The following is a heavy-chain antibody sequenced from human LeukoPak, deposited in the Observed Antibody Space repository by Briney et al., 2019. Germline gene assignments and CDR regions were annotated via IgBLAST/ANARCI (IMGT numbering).Heavy chain of an antibody. Sequence: QSGGPLRLSCAASGFTFSSYEMNWVRQAPGKGLEWVSYISSSGSTIYYADSVKGRFTISRDNAKNSLCLQMNSLRAEDTAVYYCARVDSGSYYFDYWGQGTLVTVSS. J-gene: IGHJ4*02. CDR3: ARVDSGSYYFDY. CDR1: GFTFSSYE. CDR2: ISSSGSTI. D-gene: IGHD1-26*01. V-gene: IGHV3-48*03.